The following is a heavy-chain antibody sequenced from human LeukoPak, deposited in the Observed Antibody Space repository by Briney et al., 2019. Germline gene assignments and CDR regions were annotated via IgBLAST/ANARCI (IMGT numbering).Heavy chain of an antibody. CDR3: ARDQGSSSWYGPVGYYGMDV. J-gene: IGHJ6*02. CDR2: ISSSGSTI. Sequence: GGSLRLSCAASGFTFSDYYMSWIRQAPGKGLEWVPYISSSGSTIYYADSVKGRFTISRDNAKNSLYLQMNSLRAEDTAVYYCARDQGSSSWYGPVGYYGMDVWGQGTTVTVSS. V-gene: IGHV3-11*01. D-gene: IGHD6-13*01. CDR1: GFTFSDYY.